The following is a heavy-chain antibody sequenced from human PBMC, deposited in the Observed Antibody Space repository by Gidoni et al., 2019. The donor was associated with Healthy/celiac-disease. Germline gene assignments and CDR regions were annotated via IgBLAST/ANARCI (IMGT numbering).Heavy chain of an antibody. D-gene: IGHD1-20*01. CDR2: IYYSGST. V-gene: IGHV4-59*01. CDR1: GGSISSYY. Sequence: QVQLQESGPGLVKPSETLSLTCTVSGGSISSYYWSWIRQPPGKGLEGIGYIYYSGSTNYNPSLKSRVTISVDTSKNQFSLKLSSVTAADTAVYYCARAKGYKEYFQHWGQGTLVTVSS. CDR3: ARAKGYKEYFQH. J-gene: IGHJ1*01.